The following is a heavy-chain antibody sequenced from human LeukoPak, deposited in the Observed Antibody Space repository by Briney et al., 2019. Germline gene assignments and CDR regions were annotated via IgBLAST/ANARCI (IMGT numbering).Heavy chain of an antibody. CDR2: ISSSGSTI. CDR1: GFTFSDYY. J-gene: IGHJ3*02. Sequence: PGGSLRLSCAASGFTFSDYYMSWIRQAPGKGLEWVSYISSSGSTIYYADSVKGRFTISRDNAKNSLYLQMNSLRAEDTAVYYCARETPYSGSYIVADAFDIWGQGTMVTVSS. D-gene: IGHD1-26*01. V-gene: IGHV3-11*01. CDR3: ARETPYSGSYIVADAFDI.